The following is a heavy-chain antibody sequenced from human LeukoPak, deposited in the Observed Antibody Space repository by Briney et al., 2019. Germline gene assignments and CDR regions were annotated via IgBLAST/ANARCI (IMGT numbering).Heavy chain of an antibody. Sequence: ASVKVSCKASGYTFTSYDINWVRQATGQGLEWMGWMNPNSGNTGYAQIFQGRLTMTRNTSISTAYMQLSSLRSEDTAMYYCARPGKYCNSTSCSRNDAFDIWGPGTMVTVSS. D-gene: IGHD2-2*01. CDR3: ARPGKYCNSTSCSRNDAFDI. CDR2: MNPNSGNT. CDR1: GYTFTSYD. J-gene: IGHJ3*02. V-gene: IGHV1-8*02.